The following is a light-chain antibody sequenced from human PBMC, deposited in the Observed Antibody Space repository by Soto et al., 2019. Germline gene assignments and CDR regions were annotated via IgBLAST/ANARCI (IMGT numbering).Light chain of an antibody. CDR3: QQSYSTPPT. J-gene: IGKJ5*01. Sequence: AIRMTQSPSSLSASTGDRVTITCRASQYITSYLAWYQQKPGKAPKLLIYAASTLQSGVPSRFSGSGSGTDFTLTITCLQSEDFATYYCQQSYSTPPTFGQGTRLEIK. CDR1: QYITSY. CDR2: AAS. V-gene: IGKV1-8*01.